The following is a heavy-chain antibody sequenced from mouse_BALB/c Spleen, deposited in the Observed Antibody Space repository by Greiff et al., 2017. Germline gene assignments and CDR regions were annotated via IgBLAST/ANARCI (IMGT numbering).Heavy chain of an antibody. CDR2: ISNGGGST. CDR3: ARHRDGYDEGPYYWYFDV. Sequence: EVQRVESGGGLVQPGGSLKLSCAASGFTFSSYTMSWVRQTPEKRLEWVAYISNGGGSTYYPDTVKGRFTISRDNAKNTLYLQMSSLKSEDTAMYYCARHRDGYDEGPYYWYFDVWGAGTTVTVSS. J-gene: IGHJ1*01. D-gene: IGHD2-2*01. CDR1: GFTFSSYT. V-gene: IGHV5-12-2*01.